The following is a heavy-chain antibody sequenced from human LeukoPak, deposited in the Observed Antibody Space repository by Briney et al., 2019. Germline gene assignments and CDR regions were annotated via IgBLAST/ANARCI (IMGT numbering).Heavy chain of an antibody. Sequence: SGTLSLTCTVSGGXVSSGSYYWSWIRQPPGRGLEWLGNIFYSGSTNYNPSLKSRVTISLDTSKNQFSLKLSSVTAADTAVYYCARELCSGGSCGKFDYWGQGTLVTVSS. V-gene: IGHV4-61*01. CDR1: GGXVSSGSYY. CDR2: IFYSGST. CDR3: ARELCSGGSCGKFDY. J-gene: IGHJ4*02. D-gene: IGHD2-15*01.